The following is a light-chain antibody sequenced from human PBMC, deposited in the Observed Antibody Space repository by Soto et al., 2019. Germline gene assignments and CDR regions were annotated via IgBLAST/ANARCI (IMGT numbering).Light chain of an antibody. J-gene: IGLJ1*01. V-gene: IGLV2-14*01. CDR3: SSYTSSTTDV. CDR1: SSDVGGYNY. CDR2: EVS. Sequence: QSVLTQPASVSGSPGQSITISCTGTSSDVGGYNYVSWYQQHPGKAPKLMIYEVSNRPSGVSDGFSGSKSGNTASLTISGLQAEDEADYYCSSYTSSTTDVFGTGTKLTVL.